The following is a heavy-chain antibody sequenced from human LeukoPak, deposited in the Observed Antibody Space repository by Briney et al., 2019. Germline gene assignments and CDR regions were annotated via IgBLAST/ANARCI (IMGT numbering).Heavy chain of an antibody. CDR3: AKHGGFHFDS. Sequence: SGTLSLTCAVSGGSLNNFWSWVRQPPGKGLEWIGQIHHNGGTSYNPSLRSRVTMSIDKSKNQFSLHLNSVTAADTAMYYCAKHGGFHFDSWGQGALVTVSS. D-gene: IGHD3-16*01. J-gene: IGHJ4*02. CDR1: GGSLNNF. CDR2: IHHNGGT. V-gene: IGHV4-4*02.